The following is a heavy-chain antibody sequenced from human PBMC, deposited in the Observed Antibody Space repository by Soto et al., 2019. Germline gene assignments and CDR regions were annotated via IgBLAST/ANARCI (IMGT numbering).Heavy chain of an antibody. Sequence: QLQLQESGSGLVKPSQTLSLTCAVSGGSISNGGYSWNWILQPPGKGLEWIGYMYHSGSTYYNPSLKSRVTISIDRSKNQFSLKLSSVTAADTAVYYCARVPYYWGQGILVTVSS. D-gene: IGHD2-2*01. V-gene: IGHV4-30-2*01. CDR2: MYHSGST. CDR3: ARVPYY. J-gene: IGHJ4*02. CDR1: GGSISNGGYS.